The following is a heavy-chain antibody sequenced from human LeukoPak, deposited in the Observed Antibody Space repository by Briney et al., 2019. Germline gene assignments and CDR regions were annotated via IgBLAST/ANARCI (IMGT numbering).Heavy chain of an antibody. V-gene: IGHV3-30-3*01. D-gene: IGHD3-9*01. J-gene: IGHJ4*02. Sequence: GGSLRLSCAASGFTFSSYAMHWVRQAPGKGLEWVAVISYDGSNKYYADSVKGRFTISRDNSKNTLYLQMNSLRAEDTAVYYCARDLLLRYFDWTRGGGYYFDYWGQGTLVTVSS. CDR1: GFTFSSYA. CDR3: ARDLLLRYFDWTRGGGYYFDY. CDR2: ISYDGSNK.